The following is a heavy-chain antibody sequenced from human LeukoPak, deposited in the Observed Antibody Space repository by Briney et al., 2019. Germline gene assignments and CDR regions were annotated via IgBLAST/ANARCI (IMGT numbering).Heavy chain of an antibody. J-gene: IGHJ6*02. CDR1: GFTFSSYG. D-gene: IGHD1-14*01. CDR2: ISNDGSNK. CDR3: AAGTSVAGMDV. Sequence: GRSLRLSCAASGFTFSSYGIHWVRQAPGKGLEWVAVISNDGSNKYYADSVKGRFTISRDNSKNTLYLQMNSLRAEDTAVYYCAAGTSVAGMDVWGQGTTVTVSS. V-gene: IGHV3-30*03.